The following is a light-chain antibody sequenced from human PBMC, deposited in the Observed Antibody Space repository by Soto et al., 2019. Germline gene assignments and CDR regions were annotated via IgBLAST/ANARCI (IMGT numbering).Light chain of an antibody. CDR2: DVS. CDR3: QQYNSFSYS. Sequence: DIPMTQSPSTLSASVGDRVTISCRANQSISRWLAWYQQKPGKAPQLLMFDVSRRETGIPSRFSGSGSGTAFTLTISGLQPDDFATYYCQQYNSFSYSFGQGTRL. V-gene: IGKV1-5*01. CDR1: QSISRW. J-gene: IGKJ2*01.